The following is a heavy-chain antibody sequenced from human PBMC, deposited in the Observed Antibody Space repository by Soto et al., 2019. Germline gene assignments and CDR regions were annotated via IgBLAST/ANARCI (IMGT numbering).Heavy chain of an antibody. J-gene: IGHJ2*01. D-gene: IGHD2-15*01. Sequence: QVQLVQSGAEVKKPGASVKVSCKVSGYTLTELSMHWVRQAPGKGREWMGGFDPEDGETIYAQKFQGRVTMTEDTSTDTAYMELSSLRSEDTAVYYCATETYCSGGSCSLDWYFDLWGRGTLVTVST. CDR2: FDPEDGET. CDR3: ATETYCSGGSCSLDWYFDL. V-gene: IGHV1-24*01. CDR1: GYTLTELS.